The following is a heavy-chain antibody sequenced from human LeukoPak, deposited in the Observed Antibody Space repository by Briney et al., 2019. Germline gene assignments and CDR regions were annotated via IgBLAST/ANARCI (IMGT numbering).Heavy chain of an antibody. CDR3: ARDYWWNYDY. CDR2: ISKDGSDK. D-gene: IGHD1-7*01. Sequence: HPGGSLRLSCAASGFTFSDYAMHWVRQAPGKGLEWVAVISKDGSDKYYPGSVRGRFTISRDNSKNTIYLQMDSLRAEDTAIYYCARDYWWNYDYWGRGTLVTVSS. J-gene: IGHJ4*02. V-gene: IGHV3-30-3*01. CDR1: GFTFSDYA.